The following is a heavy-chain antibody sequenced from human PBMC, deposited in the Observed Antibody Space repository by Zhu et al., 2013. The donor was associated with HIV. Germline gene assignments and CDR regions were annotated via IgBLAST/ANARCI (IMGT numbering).Heavy chain of an antibody. CDR2: IIPIFGTA. D-gene: IGHD4-17*01. J-gene: IGHJ6*02. V-gene: IGHV1-69*06. CDR1: GGTFSSYA. CDR3: ARAMVGDYVDYYYYGMDV. Sequence: QVQLVQSGAEVKKPGSSVKVSCKASGGTFSSYAISWVRQAPGQGLEWMGGIIPIFGTANYAQKFQGRVTITADKSTSTAYMELSSLRSEDTAVYYCARAMVGDYVDYYYYGMDVWGQGTTVTVSS.